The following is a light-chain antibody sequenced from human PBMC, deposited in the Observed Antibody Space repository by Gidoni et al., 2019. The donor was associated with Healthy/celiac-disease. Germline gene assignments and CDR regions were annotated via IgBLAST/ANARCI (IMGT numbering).Light chain of an antibody. CDR1: QSVSSSY. V-gene: IGKV3-20*01. CDR3: QQYGSSPWT. Sequence: EIVLTQYPGPLSLSPGERATLSCRASQSVSSSYLTWYQQKPGQAPRPLIYGASSRATGIPDRFRGSGSGTDFTLTISRLEPEDFAVYYCQQYGSSPWTFGQGTKVEIK. CDR2: GAS. J-gene: IGKJ1*01.